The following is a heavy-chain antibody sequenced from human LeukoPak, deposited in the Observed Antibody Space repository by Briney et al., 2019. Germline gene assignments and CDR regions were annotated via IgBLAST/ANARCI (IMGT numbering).Heavy chain of an antibody. CDR2: ISSSSSTI. D-gene: IGHD3-22*01. Sequence: GGSLRLSCAASGFTFSSHSMNWVRQAPGKGLEWVSYISSSSSTIYYADSVKGRFTISRDNAKNSLYPQMNSLRAEDTAVYYCARGAYYYEDWGQGTLVTVSS. V-gene: IGHV3-48*01. CDR1: GFTFSSHS. J-gene: IGHJ4*02. CDR3: ARGAYYYED.